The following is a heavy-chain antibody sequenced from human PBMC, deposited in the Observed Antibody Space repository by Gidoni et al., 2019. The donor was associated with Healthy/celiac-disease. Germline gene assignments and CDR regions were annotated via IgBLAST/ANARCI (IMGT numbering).Heavy chain of an antibody. V-gene: IGHV3-33*01. CDR1: GFTFSSYG. D-gene: IGHD3-9*01. J-gene: IGHJ6*02. CDR2: IWYDGSNK. CDR3: ARDSYYDILTGSYYYGMDV. Sequence: QVQLVESGGGVVQPGRSLRLSCPASGFTFSSYGMHWVRQAPGKGLEWVAVIWYDGSNKYYADSVKGRFTISRDNSKNTLYLQMNSLRAEDTAVYYCARDSYYDILTGSYYYGMDVWGQGTTVTVSS.